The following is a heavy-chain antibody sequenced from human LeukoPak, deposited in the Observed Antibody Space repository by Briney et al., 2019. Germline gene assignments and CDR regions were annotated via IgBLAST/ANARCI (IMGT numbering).Heavy chain of an antibody. D-gene: IGHD3-22*01. CDR3: ARASDSGYYYFAFDI. Sequence: GGSLRLSCAASGFTFSSYAMHWVRQAPGKGLEWVAVISYDGSNKYYADSVKGRFAISRDNSKNTLYLQMNSLRAEDTAVYYCARASDSGYYYFAFDIWGQGTMVTVSS. CDR1: GFTFSSYA. CDR2: ISYDGSNK. V-gene: IGHV3-30*09. J-gene: IGHJ3*02.